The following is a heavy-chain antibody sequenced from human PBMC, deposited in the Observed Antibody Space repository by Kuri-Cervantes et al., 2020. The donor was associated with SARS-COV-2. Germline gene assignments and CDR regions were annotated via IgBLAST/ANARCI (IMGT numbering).Heavy chain of an antibody. Sequence: LSCAVHGGSFSGYYWYWIRQPPGKGLEWIGEIKHSGSTNHNPSRKSRVTISVDTSKNQFSLTLPSVTAADTAVYYCARVTVRDFGSGSYSIAQLGDYWGQGTLVTVSS. CDR2: IKHSGST. D-gene: IGHD3-10*01. J-gene: IGHJ4*02. CDR1: GGSFSGYY. CDR3: ARVTVRDFGSGSYSIAQLGDY. V-gene: IGHV4-34*01.